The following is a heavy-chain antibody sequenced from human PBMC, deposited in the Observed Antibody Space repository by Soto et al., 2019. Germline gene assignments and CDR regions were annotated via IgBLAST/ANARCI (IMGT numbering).Heavy chain of an antibody. J-gene: IGHJ4*02. CDR2: IWYDGSNK. CDR1: GFTFSHYG. Sequence: QVQLVESGGGVVQPGRSLRLSCAASGFTFSHYGMHWVRQAPGKGLEWVAVIWYDGSNKYYADSVKGRFTISRDNSKNPLYLQMNSLRAEDTAVYYCAREDYGDSHDYWGQGTLVTVSS. V-gene: IGHV3-33*01. CDR3: AREDYGDSHDY. D-gene: IGHD4-17*01.